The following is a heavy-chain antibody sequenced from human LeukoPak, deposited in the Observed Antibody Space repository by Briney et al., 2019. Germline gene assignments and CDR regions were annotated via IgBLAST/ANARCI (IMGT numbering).Heavy chain of an antibody. CDR1: GGSISNYY. CDR2: ISYSGST. V-gene: IGHV4-59*01. D-gene: IGHD6-19*01. Sequence: SETLSLTCTVSGGSISNYYWSWIRQPPGKGLEWIGYISYSGSTNYNPSLKSRVTISVDTSKNQFSLRLSSVTAADTAVYYCAREILGSGSNWFDPWGQGTLVTVSS. CDR3: AREILGSGSNWFDP. J-gene: IGHJ5*02.